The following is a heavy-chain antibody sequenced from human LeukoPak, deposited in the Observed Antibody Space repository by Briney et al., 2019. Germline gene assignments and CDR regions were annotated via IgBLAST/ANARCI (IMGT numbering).Heavy chain of an antibody. V-gene: IGHV3-74*01. Sequence: GGSLRLSCAASGFTFSSYWMHWVRHAPGKGLVWVSHINGDGSSTNYADSVKGRFTISRDNAKNTLYLQMNSLRAEDTAVYYCARGRNTFDYWGQGTLVTVSS. CDR1: GFTFSSYW. CDR2: INGDGSST. J-gene: IGHJ4*02. D-gene: IGHD4-11*01. CDR3: ARGRNTFDY.